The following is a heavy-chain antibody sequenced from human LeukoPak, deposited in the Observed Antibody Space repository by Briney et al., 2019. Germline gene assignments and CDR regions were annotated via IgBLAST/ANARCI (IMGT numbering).Heavy chain of an antibody. D-gene: IGHD4-17*01. Sequence: GGSLRLSCAASGFTFSNYGMHWVRQVPGKGLEWVSVLSDDGRDKHYADSVKGRFTISRDNSKNTLYLQMNSLRAEDTAVYYCANIPSDYGDFDYWGQGTLVTVSS. J-gene: IGHJ4*02. V-gene: IGHV3-30*18. CDR1: GFTFSNYG. CDR3: ANIPSDYGDFDY. CDR2: LSDDGRDK.